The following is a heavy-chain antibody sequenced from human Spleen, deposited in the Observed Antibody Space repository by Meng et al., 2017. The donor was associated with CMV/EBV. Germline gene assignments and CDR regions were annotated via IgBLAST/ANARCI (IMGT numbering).Heavy chain of an antibody. D-gene: IGHD6-6*01. CDR3: AKEVEAARTYYYGMDV. J-gene: IGHJ6*02. Sequence: GESMKISCAASGFNFGAYGIHWVRQAPGKGLEWVSGINWNGGGAAYADSVKGRFTISRDNTKNSLYLQMNSLRAEDTALYYCAKEVEAARTYYYGMDVWGQGTTVTVSS. CDR1: GFNFGAYG. CDR2: INWNGGGA. V-gene: IGHV3-20*04.